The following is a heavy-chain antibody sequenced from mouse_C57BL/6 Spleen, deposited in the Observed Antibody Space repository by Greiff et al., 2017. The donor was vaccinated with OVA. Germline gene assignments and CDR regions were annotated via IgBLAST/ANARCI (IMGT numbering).Heavy chain of an antibody. D-gene: IGHD1-1*01. V-gene: IGHV1-39*01. CDR2: INTNYGTT. Sequence: EVQLQQSGPELVKPGASVKISCTASGYSFTDYKMNWVQQSNGKSLEWIGVINTNYGTTSYNQKFTGKATLTVDHSTSTAYMQLNSRTSEDAAVYYGARGSYGYFDYWGQGTTLTVSS. CDR1: GYSFTDYK. CDR3: ARGSYGYFDY. J-gene: IGHJ2*01.